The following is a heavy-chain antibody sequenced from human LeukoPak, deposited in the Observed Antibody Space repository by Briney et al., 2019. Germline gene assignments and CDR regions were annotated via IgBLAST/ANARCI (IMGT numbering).Heavy chain of an antibody. Sequence: TSSETLSLTCTVSGGSISGYSWSWIRQPPGKGLECIGYIYYSGSTNYNPSLKSRVTMSVDTSKNQFSLSLSSVTAADTAVYYCARAKLRNWFDPWGQGTLVTVSS. D-gene: IGHD1-1*01. CDR1: GGSISGYS. J-gene: IGHJ5*02. CDR3: ARAKLRNWFDP. CDR2: IYYSGST. V-gene: IGHV4-59*01.